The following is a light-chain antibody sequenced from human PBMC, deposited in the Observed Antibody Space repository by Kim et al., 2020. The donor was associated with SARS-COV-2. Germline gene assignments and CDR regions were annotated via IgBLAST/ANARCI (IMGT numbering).Light chain of an antibody. V-gene: IGKV1-33*01. Sequence: ASVRSRVTITCQASQDITKYLNWYQHKPGKAPQLLIYDASILETGVPSRFSGSGSGTDFAVTISSLQPEDIALYYCQQYDNLPITFGQGTRLEIK. CDR3: QQYDNLPIT. CDR1: QDITKY. CDR2: DAS. J-gene: IGKJ5*01.